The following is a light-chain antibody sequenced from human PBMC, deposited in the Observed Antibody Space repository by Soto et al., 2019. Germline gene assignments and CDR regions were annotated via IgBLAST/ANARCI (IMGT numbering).Light chain of an antibody. CDR2: YAS. CDR3: QQRSNWPTVT. CDR1: QSVSSY. J-gene: IGKJ4*01. V-gene: IGKV3-11*01. Sequence: EIVLTQSPATLSLSPGERATLSCRASQSVSSYLAWYQQKPGQAPRLLIYYASNRATGIPARFSGSRSGTDFPLTISSLEPEDFALYYCQQRSNWPTVTFGGGNKVEIK.